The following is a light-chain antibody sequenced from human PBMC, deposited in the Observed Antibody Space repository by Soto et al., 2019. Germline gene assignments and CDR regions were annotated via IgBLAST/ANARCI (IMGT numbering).Light chain of an antibody. V-gene: IGLV2-23*01. J-gene: IGLJ2*01. Sequence: QSALTQPASVSGSPGQSITISCTGTSSDVGSYNLVSWYQQHPGKAPKLMIYEGSKRPSGVSNRFSGSKSGNTASLTLSGLQAEDEADYYCCSYAGSSTSVVFGGGTKLPVL. CDR3: CSYAGSSTSVV. CDR1: SSDVGSYNL. CDR2: EGS.